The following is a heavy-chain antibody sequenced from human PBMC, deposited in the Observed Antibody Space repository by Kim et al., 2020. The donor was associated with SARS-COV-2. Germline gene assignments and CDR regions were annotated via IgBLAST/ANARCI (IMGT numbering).Heavy chain of an antibody. CDR1: GYTFTSYG. CDR3: ARAPDSYGYYYYGMDV. J-gene: IGHJ6*02. D-gene: IGHD5-18*01. CDR2: ISAYNGNT. V-gene: IGHV1-18*01. Sequence: ASVTVSCKASGYTFTSYGISWVRQAPGQGLEWMGWISAYNGNTNYAQKLQGRVTMTTDTSTSTAYMELRSLRSDDTAVYYCARAPDSYGYYYYGMDVWGQGTTVTVSS.